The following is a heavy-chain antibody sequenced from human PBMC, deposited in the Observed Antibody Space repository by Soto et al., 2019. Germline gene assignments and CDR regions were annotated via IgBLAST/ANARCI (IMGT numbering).Heavy chain of an antibody. CDR3: ASGRIQLWLTFDY. CDR1: GFTFSSYG. CDR2: ISYDGSNK. J-gene: IGHJ4*02. Sequence: GGSLRLSCAASGFTFSSYGMHWVRQAPGKGLEWVAVISYDGSNKYYADSVKGRFTISRDNSKNTLYLQMNSLRAEDTAVYYCASGRIQLWLTFDYWGQGTLVTVSS. V-gene: IGHV3-30*03. D-gene: IGHD5-18*01.